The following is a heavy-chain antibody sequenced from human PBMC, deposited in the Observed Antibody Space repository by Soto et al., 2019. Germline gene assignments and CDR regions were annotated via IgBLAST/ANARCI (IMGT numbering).Heavy chain of an antibody. V-gene: IGHV4-30-4*01. Sequence: QVQLQESGPGLVKPSQTLSLTCTVSGGSISSGDYYWGWIRQPPGKGLEWIGYIYYSGSTYYNPSLKSRVTISVDTSKNQCSLKLSSVTAADTAVYYCARGGYYYDSSGYYPRYWGQGTLVTVSS. CDR1: GGSISSGDYY. D-gene: IGHD3-22*01. CDR3: ARGGYYYDSSGYYPRY. J-gene: IGHJ4*02. CDR2: IYYSGST.